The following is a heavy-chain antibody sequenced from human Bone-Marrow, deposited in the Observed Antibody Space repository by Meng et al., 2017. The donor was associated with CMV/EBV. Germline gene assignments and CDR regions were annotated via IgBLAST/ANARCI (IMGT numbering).Heavy chain of an antibody. J-gene: IGHJ6*01. D-gene: IGHD3-16*01. CDR2: ISSSSTYT. Sequence: LSLTCDASGFTFRTYSMNWVRQAPGKGLEWVSSISSSSTYTHYADSVKGRFTISRDNAKNSLYLQMNSLRAEDTAVYYCARVQGVHVWGQGTTVTVYS. V-gene: IGHV3-21*01. CDR1: GFTFRTYS. CDR3: ARVQGVHV.